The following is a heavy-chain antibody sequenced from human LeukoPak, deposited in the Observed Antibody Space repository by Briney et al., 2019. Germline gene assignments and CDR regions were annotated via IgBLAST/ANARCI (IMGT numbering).Heavy chain of an antibody. Sequence: SQTLSLTCATSGDSVSSNSAAWNWIRQSPPRGLEWLGRTYYRSKWNNDYAESMKSRITINPDTSKNQFSLQLNSVTPEDTGVYYCAREAGGYTNWGQGTLVTVSS. J-gene: IGHJ4*02. CDR2: TYYRSKWNN. CDR3: AREAGGYTN. V-gene: IGHV6-1*01. D-gene: IGHD3-22*01. CDR1: GDSVSSNSAA.